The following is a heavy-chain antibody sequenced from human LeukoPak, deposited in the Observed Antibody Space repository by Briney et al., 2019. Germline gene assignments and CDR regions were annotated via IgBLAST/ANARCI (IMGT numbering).Heavy chain of an antibody. CDR1: GLTFSSYS. CDR2: ISSSSSTI. Sequence: GGSLRLSCAASGLTFSSYSMNWVRQAPGKGLEWVSYISSSSSTIYYADSVKGRFTISRDNAKNSLYLQMSSLRAEDSAVYFCARDMAGDFGISYFDCWGQGTLVTVSS. D-gene: IGHD3-10*01. J-gene: IGHJ4*02. CDR3: ARDMAGDFGISYFDC. V-gene: IGHV3-48*01.